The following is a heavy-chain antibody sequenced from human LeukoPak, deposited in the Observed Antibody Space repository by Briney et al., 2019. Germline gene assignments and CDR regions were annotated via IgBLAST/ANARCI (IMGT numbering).Heavy chain of an antibody. CDR1: GFTVSSNY. V-gene: IGHV3-53*01. Sequence: GGSLRLSCAASGFTVSSNYMSWVRQAPGKGLEWVSVTYSNGRTYYADSVKGRFTISRDISKNTLYLQMNSLRAEDTAVYYCARDQNDCSGGSCYSGGGAFDIWGQGTMVTVSS. CDR2: TYSNGRT. D-gene: IGHD2-15*01. J-gene: IGHJ3*02. CDR3: ARDQNDCSGGSCYSGGGAFDI.